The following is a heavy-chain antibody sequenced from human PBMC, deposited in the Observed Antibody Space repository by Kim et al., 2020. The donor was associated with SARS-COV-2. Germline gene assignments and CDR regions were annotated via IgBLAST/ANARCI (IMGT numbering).Heavy chain of an antibody. CDR2: T. CDR3: AGLDGYNPYSDY. J-gene: IGHJ4*02. Sequence: TPPHPSLKSRVTISVDTSKNQFSLKLRPVTAADTAVYYCAGLDGYNPYSDYWGQGTLVTVSS. D-gene: IGHD5-12*01. V-gene: IGHV4-39*01.